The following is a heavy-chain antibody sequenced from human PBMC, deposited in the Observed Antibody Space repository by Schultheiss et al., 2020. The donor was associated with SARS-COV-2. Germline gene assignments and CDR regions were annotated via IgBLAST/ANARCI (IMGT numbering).Heavy chain of an antibody. CDR3: ARDQGYCSSTSCYPDYYFDY. CDR1: GFAFSSYA. CDR2: ISSNGGST. D-gene: IGHD2-2*01. Sequence: GGSLRLSCAASGFAFSSYAMHWVRQAPGKGLEYVSAISSNGGSTYYADSVKGRFTISRDNSKNTLYLQMNSLRAEDTAVYYCARDQGYCSSTSCYPDYYFDYWGQGTLVTVSS. J-gene: IGHJ4*02. V-gene: IGHV3-64*04.